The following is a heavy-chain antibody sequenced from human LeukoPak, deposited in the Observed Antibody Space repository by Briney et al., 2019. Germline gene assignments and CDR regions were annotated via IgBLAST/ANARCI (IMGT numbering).Heavy chain of an antibody. V-gene: IGHV4-59*01. D-gene: IGHD1-26*01. Sequence: SETLSLTCTVSGGSISSYYWSWIRQPPGKGLEWIGHIYYSGSTNYNPSLKSRVTISVDTPKNQFSLKLSSVTATDTAVYYCARGGRELMGYYYYYMDVWGKGTTVTVSS. J-gene: IGHJ6*03. CDR1: GGSISSYY. CDR3: ARGGRELMGYYYYYMDV. CDR2: IYYSGST.